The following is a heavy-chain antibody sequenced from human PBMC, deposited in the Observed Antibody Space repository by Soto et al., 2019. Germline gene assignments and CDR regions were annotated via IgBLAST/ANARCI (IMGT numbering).Heavy chain of an antibody. J-gene: IGHJ4*02. D-gene: IGHD2-21*02. CDR2: IIPILGIA. V-gene: IGHV1-69*02. Sequence: QVQLVQSGAEVKKPGSSVKVSCRASGGTFSSYTISWVRQAPGQGLEWMGRIIPILGIANYAQKFQGRVTITADKSTSTAYMELSSLRSEDTAVYYCASEGVVVTAIPILNWGQGTLVTVSS. CDR3: ASEGVVVTAIPILN. CDR1: GGTFSSYT.